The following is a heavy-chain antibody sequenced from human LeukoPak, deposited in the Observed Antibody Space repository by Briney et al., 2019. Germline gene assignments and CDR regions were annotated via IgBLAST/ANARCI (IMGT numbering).Heavy chain of an antibody. V-gene: IGHV3-23*01. CDR1: GFTFSSYA. CDR3: AKDGATGPDAFDI. CDR2: ISGSGGST. J-gene: IGHJ3*02. Sequence: GGSLRLSCAASGFTFSSYAMSWVRQAPGKGLEWVSAISGSGGSTFYADSVKGRFTISRDNSKNTLYLQMNSLRVEDTAVYYCAKDGATGPDAFDIWGQGTMVTVSS. D-gene: IGHD1-1*01.